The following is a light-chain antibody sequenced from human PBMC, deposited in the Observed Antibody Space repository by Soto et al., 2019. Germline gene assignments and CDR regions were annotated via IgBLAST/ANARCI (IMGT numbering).Light chain of an antibody. CDR1: QSVSSSY. CDR3: QQYNNWPPWT. V-gene: IGKV3-20*01. Sequence: EIVLTQSPGTLSLSPGERATLSCRASQSVSSSYLAWYQQKPGQAPRLLIYGASSRATGIPDRFSGSGSGTDFTLTISRLEPEDFAVYYCQQYNNWPPWTFGQGTKGDIK. J-gene: IGKJ1*01. CDR2: GAS.